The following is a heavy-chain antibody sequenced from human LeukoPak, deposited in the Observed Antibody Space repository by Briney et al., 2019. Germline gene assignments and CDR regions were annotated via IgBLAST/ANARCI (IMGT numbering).Heavy chain of an antibody. J-gene: IGHJ5*02. D-gene: IGHD2-21*02. V-gene: IGHV4-39*01. Sequence: GSLRLSCAASGFTVSSYGMSWVRQPPGKGLEWIGSIYYSGSTYYNPSLKSRVTISVDTSKNQFSLKLSSVTAADTAVYYCARQVVTATFDPWGQGTLVTVSS. CDR1: GFTVSSYG. CDR3: ARQVVTATFDP. CDR2: IYYSGST.